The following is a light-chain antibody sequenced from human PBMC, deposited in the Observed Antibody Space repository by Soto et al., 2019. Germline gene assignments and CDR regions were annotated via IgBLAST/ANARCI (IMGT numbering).Light chain of an antibody. V-gene: IGKV1-5*03. Sequence: DIQMTQSPSSLSASVGDRVTITCRASQSISDWLAWYQQKPGKAPKILIYKASSLESGVPSRFSGSGSGTEFTLTISSLQSEDFAVYYCQQYNNWPKTFGQGTKVDI. CDR3: QQYNNWPKT. CDR2: KAS. CDR1: QSISDW. J-gene: IGKJ1*01.